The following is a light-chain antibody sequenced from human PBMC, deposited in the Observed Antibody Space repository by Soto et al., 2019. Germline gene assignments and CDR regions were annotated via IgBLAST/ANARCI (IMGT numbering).Light chain of an antibody. CDR3: KQPLQSWT. CDR1: QSLLHSNGYNY. J-gene: IGKJ1*01. Sequence: DIVMTQSPLSLPVTPGRPASISCSSSQSLLHSNGYNYLDWYLQKPGHSPQLLIYLGSNRASGVPDRFSGSGSGTDFTLKISRVEAEDVGVYYCKQPLQSWTFGQGTKVDIK. CDR2: LGS. V-gene: IGKV2-28*01.